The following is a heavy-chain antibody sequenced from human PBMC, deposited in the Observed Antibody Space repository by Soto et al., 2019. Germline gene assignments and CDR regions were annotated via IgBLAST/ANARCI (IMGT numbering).Heavy chain of an antibody. Sequence: PSETLSLTCTVSGGSISISSYYLGWIRQPPGKGLEWIGSIYYSGSTYYNPSLKSRVTISVDTSKNQFSLKLSSVTAADTAVYYCARLGWDYYGPGVLGVWGQGTPVPVSS. V-gene: IGHV4-39*01. D-gene: IGHD3-10*01. CDR2: IYYSGST. CDR1: GGSISISSYY. J-gene: IGHJ6*02. CDR3: ARLGWDYYGPGVLGV.